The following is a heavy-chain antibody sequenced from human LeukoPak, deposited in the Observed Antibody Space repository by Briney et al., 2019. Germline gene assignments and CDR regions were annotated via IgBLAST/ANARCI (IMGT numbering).Heavy chain of an antibody. D-gene: IGHD3-3*01. V-gene: IGHV3-21*01. CDR3: ASVRFLEWLLSDAFDI. CDR1: GFTFSSYS. CDR2: ISSSSSYI. Sequence: GGSLRLSCAASGFTFSSYSMNWVRQAPGKGLEWVSSISSSSSYIYYADSVKGRFTISRDNAKNSLYLQMNSLRAEDTAVYYCASVRFLEWLLSDAFDIWGQGTMVTVSS. J-gene: IGHJ3*02.